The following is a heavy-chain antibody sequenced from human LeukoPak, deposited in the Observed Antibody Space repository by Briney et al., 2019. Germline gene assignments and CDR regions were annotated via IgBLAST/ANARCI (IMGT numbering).Heavy chain of an antibody. CDR3: ATFWGSLEGDYLRDAMDV. J-gene: IGHJ6*02. Sequence: PGGSLRLSCAASGFSLSSYWMSWVRQAPGKGLEWVATINEDEREKYYVASVKGRFTVYRDSAKNPLYLQMNSLRAEDTAVYYCATFWGSLEGDYLRDAMDVWGQGTTVTVSS. CDR1: GFSLSSYW. V-gene: IGHV3-7*01. D-gene: IGHD4-17*01. CDR2: INEDEREK.